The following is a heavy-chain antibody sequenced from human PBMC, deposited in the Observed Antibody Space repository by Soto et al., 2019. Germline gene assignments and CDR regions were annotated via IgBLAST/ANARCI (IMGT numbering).Heavy chain of an antibody. D-gene: IGHD3-22*01. J-gene: IGHJ4*02. CDR1: GGSISSGAYY. Sequence: QVQLQESGPGLVKPSQTLSLTCTVSGGSISSGAYYWSWIRQHPGKGLEWIGYIYYSGSTYYNPSLKSRVTISVDTSKNQFSLKLSSATAADTAVYYCARVPRPYYYDSSGYAAYFDYWGQGTLVTVSS. CDR2: IYYSGST. CDR3: ARVPRPYYYDSSGYAAYFDY. V-gene: IGHV4-31*03.